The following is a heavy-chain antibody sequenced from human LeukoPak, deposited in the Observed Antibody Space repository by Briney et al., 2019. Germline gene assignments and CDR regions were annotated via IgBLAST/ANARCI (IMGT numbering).Heavy chain of an antibody. CDR1: GFTFSSYS. CDR3: ARDLSVGGDAFGI. J-gene: IGHJ3*02. D-gene: IGHD2-2*01. CDR2: ISSSSSYI. V-gene: IGHV3-21*04. Sequence: GGSLRLSCAASGFTFSSYSMNWVRQAPGKGLEWVSSISSSSSYIYYADSVKGRFTISRDNAKNSLYLQMNSLRAEDTAVYYCARDLSVGGDAFGIWGQGTMVTVSS.